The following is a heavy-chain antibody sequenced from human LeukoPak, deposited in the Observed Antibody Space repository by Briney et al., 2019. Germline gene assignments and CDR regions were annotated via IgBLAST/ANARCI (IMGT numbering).Heavy chain of an antibody. J-gene: IGHJ4*02. D-gene: IGHD4-17*01. CDR2: IYHSGST. Sequence: SETLSLTCAVSGYSISSGYYWGWIRQPPGKGLEWIGSIYHSGSTYYNPSLKSRVTISVDTSKNQFSLQLSSVTAADTAVYYCARTTVTHTALGYWGQGTLVTVSS. V-gene: IGHV4-38-2*01. CDR1: GYSISSGYY. CDR3: ARTTVTHTALGY.